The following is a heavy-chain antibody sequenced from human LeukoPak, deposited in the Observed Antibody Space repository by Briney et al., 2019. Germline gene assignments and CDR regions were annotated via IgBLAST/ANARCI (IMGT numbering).Heavy chain of an antibody. CDR2: IKQDGSEK. J-gene: IGHJ4*02. Sequence: GGSLRLSCAASGFTFSSYWMSWVRQAPGKGLEWVANIKQDGSEKYYVDSVKGRFTISRDNAKNSLYLQMNSLRAEDTAVYYCARDPNYYDSSGYYGPQFDYWGQGTLVTVSS. V-gene: IGHV3-7*01. D-gene: IGHD3-22*01. CDR1: GFTFSSYW. CDR3: ARDPNYYDSSGYYGPQFDY.